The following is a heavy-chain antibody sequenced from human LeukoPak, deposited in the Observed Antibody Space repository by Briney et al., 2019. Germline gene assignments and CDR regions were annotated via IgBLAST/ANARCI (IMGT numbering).Heavy chain of an antibody. J-gene: IGHJ1*01. Sequence: GGSLRLSCAASGFTVSSNYMSWVRQAPGKGLEWVSVIYSGGSTYYADSVKGRFTISRDNSKNTLYLQMNSLRAEDTALYYCAKTDRRGYSSGQGYFQHWGQGTLVTVSS. CDR2: IYSGGST. CDR1: GFTVSSNY. D-gene: IGHD6-19*01. V-gene: IGHV3-53*01. CDR3: AKTDRRGYSSGQGYFQH.